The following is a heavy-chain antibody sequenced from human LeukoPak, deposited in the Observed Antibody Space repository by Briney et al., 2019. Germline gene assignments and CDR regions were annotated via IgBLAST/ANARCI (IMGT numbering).Heavy chain of an antibody. J-gene: IGHJ4*02. D-gene: IGHD6-13*01. CDR3: ARRNRIAAASLLFDY. CDR1: GGSFSGYY. CDR2: INHSGST. Sequence: SETLSLTCAVYGGSFSGYYWSWIRQPPGKGLEWIGEINHSGSTNYNPSLKSRVTISVDTSKNQFSLKLSSVTAADTAVYYCARRNRIAAASLLFDYWAREPWSPSPQ. V-gene: IGHV4-34*01.